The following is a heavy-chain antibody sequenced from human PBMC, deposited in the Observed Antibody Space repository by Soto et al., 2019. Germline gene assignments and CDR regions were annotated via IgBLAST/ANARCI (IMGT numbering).Heavy chain of an antibody. CDR1: GFTFSSYG. D-gene: IGHD3-10*01. Sequence: QVQLVESGGGVVQPGRSLRLSCAASGFTFSSYGMHWVRQAPGKGLEWVAVIWYDGSNKYYADSVKGRFTISRDNSKNTLYLQMNSLRAEDTAVYYCAMEVTGSGSRPQYYYYGMDVWGQGTTVTVSS. J-gene: IGHJ6*02. CDR3: AMEVTGSGSRPQYYYYGMDV. V-gene: IGHV3-33*01. CDR2: IWYDGSNK.